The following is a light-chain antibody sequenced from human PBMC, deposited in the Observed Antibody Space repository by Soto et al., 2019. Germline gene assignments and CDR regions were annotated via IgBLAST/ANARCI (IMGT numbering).Light chain of an antibody. Sequence: DIQMTQSPSSLSASVGDRVTITCRASQGINNHLAWFQQIPGKAPKSLISAASSLQSGVPSKFSGSGSATDFTLTITSLQPEDSATYYCQQYNSYPLTFGGGTKVEIK. CDR1: QGINNH. V-gene: IGKV1-16*02. CDR2: AAS. J-gene: IGKJ4*01. CDR3: QQYNSYPLT.